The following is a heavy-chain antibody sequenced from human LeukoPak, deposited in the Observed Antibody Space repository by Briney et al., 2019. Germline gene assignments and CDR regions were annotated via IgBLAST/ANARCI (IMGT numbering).Heavy chain of an antibody. V-gene: IGHV3-23*01. CDR3: AKGIYSSGWSYFDY. D-gene: IGHD6-19*01. Sequence: GGSLRLSCAASGFTFSNSAMSWVRQAPGKGLEWVSTLSGSGTTTYYADSVKGRFTISRDNSKNTLYLQMNSLRAEDKAVYYCAKGIYSSGWSYFDYWGHGTLVTVSS. CDR1: GFTFSNSA. CDR2: LSGSGTTT. J-gene: IGHJ4*01.